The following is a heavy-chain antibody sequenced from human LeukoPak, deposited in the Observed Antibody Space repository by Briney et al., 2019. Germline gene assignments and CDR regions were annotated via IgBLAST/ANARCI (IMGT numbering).Heavy chain of an antibody. Sequence: GGSLRLSCAAARFSISGYWMNWVRQAPGKGLEWVANIKKDGSEKYYVDSVKGRFTISRDNAKNSLYLEMNSLRAEDTAAYYCARDPSRGYTYGYGDLWGQGTLVTVPS. J-gene: IGHJ4*02. CDR1: RFSISGYW. CDR2: IKKDGSEK. CDR3: ARDPSRGYTYGYGDL. D-gene: IGHD5-18*01. V-gene: IGHV3-7*01.